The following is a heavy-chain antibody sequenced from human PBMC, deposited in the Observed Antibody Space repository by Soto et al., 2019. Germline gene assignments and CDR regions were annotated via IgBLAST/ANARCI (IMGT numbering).Heavy chain of an antibody. Sequence: PSETLSLTCTVSGASISSSSFYWGWIRQPPGKGLESIANIYYDGSTYYNPSLKSRVIISFDTSKNQFSLKLSSVTAADTAVYYCALETYGDYVGSFDLWGQGIQVTVFS. V-gene: IGHV4-39*01. CDR3: ALETYGDYVGSFDL. D-gene: IGHD4-17*01. CDR2: IYYDGST. CDR1: GASISSSSFY. J-gene: IGHJ4*02.